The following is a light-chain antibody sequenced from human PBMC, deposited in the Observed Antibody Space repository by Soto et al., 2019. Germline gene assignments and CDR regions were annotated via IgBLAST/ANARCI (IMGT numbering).Light chain of an antibody. CDR2: KGT. Sequence: VLVKPSSVSRAHVQLVTISCNGTDSDVGAYDSVSWYQQHPHKAPQLIIYKGTQRPSGVSNRFSGSTSGNAASLTISALQADDEADYFCCSSAPDSTYVFGAGTKV. J-gene: IGLJ1*01. V-gene: IGLV2-23*01. CDR3: CSSAPDSTYV. CDR1: DSDVGAYDS.